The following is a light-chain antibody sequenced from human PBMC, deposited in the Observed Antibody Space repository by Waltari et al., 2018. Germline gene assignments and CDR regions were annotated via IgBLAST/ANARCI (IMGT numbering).Light chain of an antibody. J-gene: IGKJ5*01. CDR3: QQRSIWPIT. CDR1: QSVSSY. CDR2: DAS. V-gene: IGKV3-11*01. Sequence: EIVLTQSPATLYLSPGERATLSCRASQSVSSYLAWYQQKPGRAPRLLIYDASSRATGIPARFSGSGSGTDFTLTISSLEPEDFAVYYCQQRSIWPITFGQGTRLEIK.